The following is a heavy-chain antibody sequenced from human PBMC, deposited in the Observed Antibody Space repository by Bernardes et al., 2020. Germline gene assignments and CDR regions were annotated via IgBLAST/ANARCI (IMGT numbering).Heavy chain of an antibody. J-gene: IGHJ4*02. CDR2: TNRDGSQR. CDR1: APPPSSYC. CDR3: ARIDEVTGRDY. D-gene: IGHD6-19*01. Sequence: RPSLTLPCPPSAPPPSSYCMSRARQAPAKGLQWLATTNRDGSQRSPVDSVRGRFTISRDNAKNLLYLQMNSLRAEDTAVYYCARIDEVTGRDYWGQGTLVTVSS. V-gene: IGHV3-7*01.